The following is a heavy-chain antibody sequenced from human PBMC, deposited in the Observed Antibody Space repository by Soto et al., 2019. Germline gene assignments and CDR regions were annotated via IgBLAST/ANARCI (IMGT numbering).Heavy chain of an antibody. J-gene: IGHJ5*02. CDR3: ARRSVVTAIDNWFDP. CDR2: IIPIFGTA. V-gene: IGHV1-69*13. Sequence: ASVKVSCKASGGTFSSYAISWVRQAPGQGLEWMGGIIPIFGTANYAQKFQGRVTITADESTSTAYMELSSLRSEDTAVYYCARRSVVTAIDNWFDPWGQGILVTVSS. CDR1: GGTFSSYA. D-gene: IGHD2-21*02.